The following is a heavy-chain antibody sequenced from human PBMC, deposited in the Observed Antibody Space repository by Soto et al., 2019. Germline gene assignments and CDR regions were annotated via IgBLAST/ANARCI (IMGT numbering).Heavy chain of an antibody. CDR3: ARMAYCGGDCYTFDY. CDR1: GYTFTSYG. CDR2: ISAYNGNT. J-gene: IGHJ4*02. D-gene: IGHD2-21*02. Sequence: ASVKVSCKASGYTFTSYGISWVRQAPGQGLEWMGWISAYNGNTNYAQKLQGRVTMTTDTSTSTAYMELRSLRSDDTAVYYCARMAYCGGDCYTFDYWGQGTLVTV. V-gene: IGHV1-18*01.